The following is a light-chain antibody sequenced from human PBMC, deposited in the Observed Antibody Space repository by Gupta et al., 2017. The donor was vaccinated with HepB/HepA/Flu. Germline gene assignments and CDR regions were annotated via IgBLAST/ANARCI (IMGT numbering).Light chain of an antibody. CDR1: KLGNNY. CDR2: EDN. J-gene: IGLJ2*01. CDR3: KGWQSTTVV. V-gene: IGLV3-1*01. Sequence: SYDLTQPPSVSVSPGQTARIPCSGSKLGNNYVCWYQQTPAQSPVLVIFEDNKRPSGIPERFYAANSTTKATTGISGVEAVDYYCESYKGWQSTTVVFGGGTRLTVL.